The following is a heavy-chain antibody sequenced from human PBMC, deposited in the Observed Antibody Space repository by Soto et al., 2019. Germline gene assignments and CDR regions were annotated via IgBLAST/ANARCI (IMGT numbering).Heavy chain of an antibody. V-gene: IGHV3-23*01. CDR3: AKGTSRAVASTGHYYYGMDV. J-gene: IGHJ6*02. CDR2: ISGSGGST. CDR1: GFTFSSYA. D-gene: IGHD6-19*01. Sequence: GGSLRLSCAASGFTFSSYAMSWVRQAPGKGLEWVSAISGSGGSTYYADSVKGRFTISRDNSKNTLYLQMNSLRAEDTAVYYCAKGTSRAVASTGHYYYGMDVWGQGTTVTVSS.